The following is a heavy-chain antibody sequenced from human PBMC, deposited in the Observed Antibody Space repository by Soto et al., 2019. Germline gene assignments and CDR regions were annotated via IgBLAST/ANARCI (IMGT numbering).Heavy chain of an antibody. CDR3: ARSRNLDV. V-gene: IGHV4-34*01. Sequence: QVQVQQWGAGLLKFSETLSLTCAVNGGSFSGWHWNWIRQPPGKGLEWIGEASHTGGTNYNPSLESRVTISADRSRNQLSLKLTSVSAADTAVYYCARSRNLDVWGPGTTVIVSS. CDR1: GGSFSGWH. J-gene: IGHJ6*02. CDR2: ASHTGGT. D-gene: IGHD1-1*01.